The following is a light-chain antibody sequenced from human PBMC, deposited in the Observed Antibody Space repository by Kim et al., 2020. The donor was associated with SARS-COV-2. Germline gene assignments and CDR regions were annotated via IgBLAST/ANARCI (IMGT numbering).Light chain of an antibody. Sequence: DIQMTQSPSTLSASVGDKVTITCRASHSISQWLAWYQQKPGRAPTLLVYKASSLKSGVPSRFSGSGSGTEFTLTISSLQPDDFATYYCQQYNSYWTFGQGTKVDIE. V-gene: IGKV1-5*03. CDR1: HSISQW. J-gene: IGKJ1*01. CDR2: KAS. CDR3: QQYNSYWT.